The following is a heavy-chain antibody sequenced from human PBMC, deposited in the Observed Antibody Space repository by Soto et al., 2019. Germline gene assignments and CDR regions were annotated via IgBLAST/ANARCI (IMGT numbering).Heavy chain of an antibody. CDR2: ISASGGST. CDR1: GFTFSSYA. V-gene: IGHV3-23*01. Sequence: GSLRLSCAASGFTFSSYAMSWVRQAPGKGLEWVSGISASGGSTYDADSVKGRFTISRDNSKNTLYLQMNSLRAEDTAVYYCAKGDDYSNYLFDYWGQGTLVTVSS. D-gene: IGHD4-4*01. CDR3: AKGDDYSNYLFDY. J-gene: IGHJ4*02.